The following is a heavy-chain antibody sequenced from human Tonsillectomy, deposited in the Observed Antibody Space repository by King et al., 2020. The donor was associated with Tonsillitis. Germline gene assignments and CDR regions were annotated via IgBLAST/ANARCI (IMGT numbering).Heavy chain of an antibody. CDR2: IKPDSGGT. CDR3: ARETGGWRAFDY. Sequence: VQLVESGAEVKKPGVSVKLSCMPYGYSFSDYSMHWVRQAPGQGLEWMGWIKPDSGGTNYAHKFDGRVTLTRDTSISTAYMELTGLRSDDTAVYYCARETGGWRAFDYWGPGALVTVSS. V-gene: IGHV1-2*07. D-gene: IGHD2-15*01. CDR1: GYSFSDYS. J-gene: IGHJ4*02.